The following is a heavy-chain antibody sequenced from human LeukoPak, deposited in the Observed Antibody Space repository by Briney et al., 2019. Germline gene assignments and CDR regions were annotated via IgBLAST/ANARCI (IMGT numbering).Heavy chain of an antibody. CDR1: GFTFSSYA. Sequence: SGGSLRLSCATSGFTFSSYAMHWVRQAPGKGLEYVSAISSNGGSTYYANSVKGRFTISRDNSKNTLYLQMNSLRAEDTAVYYCARDGELLPFDYWGQGTLVTVSS. CDR2: ISSNGGST. J-gene: IGHJ4*02. V-gene: IGHV3-64*01. CDR3: ARDGELLPFDY. D-gene: IGHD1-26*01.